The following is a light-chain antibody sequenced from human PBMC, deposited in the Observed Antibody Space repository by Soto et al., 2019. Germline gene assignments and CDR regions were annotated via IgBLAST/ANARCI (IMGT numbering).Light chain of an antibody. CDR2: GAS. CDR1: QDISHY. V-gene: IGKV1-33*01. J-gene: IGKJ5*01. Sequence: DIQMPQSPNSLSASVGDRVTITCRASQDISHYLNWYHQKPGKAPKLLIYGASNLETGVPSRFSGSGSGTDFSFTISSLQPEDIETYYCQQYDNLPPITSGQGTRLEIK. CDR3: QQYDNLPPIT.